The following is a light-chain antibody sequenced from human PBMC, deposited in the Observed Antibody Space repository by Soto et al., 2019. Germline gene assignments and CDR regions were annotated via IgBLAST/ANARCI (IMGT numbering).Light chain of an antibody. J-gene: IGKJ2*01. CDR1: QSISSW. CDR3: LQYNSYSLYI. CDR2: KAS. V-gene: IGKV1-5*03. Sequence: DIQMTQSPSTLSASVGDRVTITCRASQSISSWLAWYQQKPGKAPNLLIYKASSLESGVPSRFSGSGSGTEFTLTISSLQPDDFATYYCLQYNSYSLYIFGQGTKLEIK.